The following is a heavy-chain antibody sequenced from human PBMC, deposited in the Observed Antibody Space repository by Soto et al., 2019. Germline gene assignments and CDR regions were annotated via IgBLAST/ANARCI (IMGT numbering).Heavy chain of an antibody. CDR3: TTPAIAVAGTQPFNY. CDR2: IKSNTDGGTI. Sequence: EVQLVESGGGLVKPGESLRLSCAASGFTFNSAPMSWVRQAPGKGLEWVGRIKSNTDGGTIDYPAPVKGRFTIPRDDSKNTLYLQMNSLKIEDTAVYYCTTPAIAVAGTQPFNYWGQGALVTVSS. D-gene: IGHD6-19*01. CDR1: GFTFNSAP. J-gene: IGHJ4*02. V-gene: IGHV3-15*01.